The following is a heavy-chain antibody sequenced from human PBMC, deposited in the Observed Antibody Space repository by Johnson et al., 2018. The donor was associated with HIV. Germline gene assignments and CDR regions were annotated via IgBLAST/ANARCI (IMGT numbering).Heavy chain of an antibody. Sequence: VQLVESGGGLVQPGGSLRLSCAASGLTVSSNYMTWVRQGPGKGLEWVSVINSGGGTYYADSVTGRFTISRDNSKNTLYLQMKSMRAEDTAVYFCARGCRDGYTCDVYDIWGQGTMVTVSS. D-gene: IGHD5-24*01. CDR1: GLTVSSNY. J-gene: IGHJ3*02. CDR2: INSGGGT. V-gene: IGHV3-66*01. CDR3: ARGCRDGYTCDVYDI.